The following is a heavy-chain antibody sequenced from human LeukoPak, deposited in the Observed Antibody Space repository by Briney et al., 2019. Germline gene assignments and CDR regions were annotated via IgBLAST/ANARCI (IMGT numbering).Heavy chain of an antibody. CDR1: DGSISSYY. V-gene: IGHV4-4*07. J-gene: IGHJ2*01. CDR2: IYTSGST. Sequence: ASETLSLTCTVSDGSISSYYWSWIRQPAGKGLEWVGRIYTSGSTNYNPSLKSRVTMSIDTSKKQFSLKLNSVTAADTAVYYCARVYGGNPNWYFDLWGRGTLVTVSS. D-gene: IGHD4/OR15-4a*01. CDR3: ARVYGGNPNWYFDL.